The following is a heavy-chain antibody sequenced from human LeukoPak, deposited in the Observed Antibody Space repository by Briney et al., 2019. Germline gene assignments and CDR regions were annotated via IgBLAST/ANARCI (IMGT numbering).Heavy chain of an antibody. CDR1: GGSISSATYY. CDR3: ARDRKYYYHMDV. Sequence: SETLSLTCTVSGGSISSATYYWGWIRQPPGKGLEWIGSIYHSGSTYYNPSLKSRVTISVDTSKNQFSLRLSSLTAADTALYYCARDRKYYYHMDVWGKGTAVTVSS. D-gene: IGHD1-14*01. V-gene: IGHV4-39*07. CDR2: IYHSGST. J-gene: IGHJ6*03.